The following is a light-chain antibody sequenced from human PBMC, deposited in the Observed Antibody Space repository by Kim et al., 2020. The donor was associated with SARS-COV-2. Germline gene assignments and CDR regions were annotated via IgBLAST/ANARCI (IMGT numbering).Light chain of an antibody. V-gene: IGKV1-17*03. Sequence: SAALGARVTITCRASQAINIFLAWFQQKPGEAPKRLIYSASSLQSGVPSRFSGSGSGTEFTLTISSLQPEDFATYYCLQHQTLPYTFGQGTKLEI. CDR1: QAINIF. CDR3: LQHQTLPYT. CDR2: SAS. J-gene: IGKJ2*01.